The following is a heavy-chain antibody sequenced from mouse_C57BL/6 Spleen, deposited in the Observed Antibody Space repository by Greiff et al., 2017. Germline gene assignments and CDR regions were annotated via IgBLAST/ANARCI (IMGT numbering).Heavy chain of an antibody. CDR2: IRNKANNHAT. CDR3: TRPLVRGLAY. V-gene: IGHV6-6*01. CDR1: GFTFSDAW. J-gene: IGHJ3*01. D-gene: IGHD1-1*01. Sequence: EVHLVESGGGLVQPGGSLKLSCAASGFTFSDAWMDWVRQSPEKGLEWVAEIRNKANNHATYYAESVKGRFTISRDDSKSSVYLQMNSLRAEDTGIYYCTRPLVRGLAYWGQGTLVTVSA.